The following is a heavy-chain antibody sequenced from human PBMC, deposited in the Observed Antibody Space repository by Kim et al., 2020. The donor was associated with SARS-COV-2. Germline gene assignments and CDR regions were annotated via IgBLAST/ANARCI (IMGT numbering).Heavy chain of an antibody. V-gene: IGHV3-23*01. CDR3: AKAFWDSGYPRYLDY. J-gene: IGHJ4*02. Sequence: DSVKVRFTISRDNAKNTLYLQTNSQKAEDTAVYYCAKAFWDSGYPRYLDYWGRGTLVTVSS. D-gene: IGHD5-12*01.